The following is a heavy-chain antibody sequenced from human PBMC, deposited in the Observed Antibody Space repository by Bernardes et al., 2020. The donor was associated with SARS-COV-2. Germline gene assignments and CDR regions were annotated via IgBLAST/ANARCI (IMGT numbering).Heavy chain of an antibody. Sequence: SETLSLTCTVSGGSISSYYWSWNRQPPGKGLEWIGYISDSGDTSYNPSLKSRVTISVDTSKKQFSLKLSSVTAADTAVYYCARRSDWSDYWGQGTLVTVSS. V-gene: IGHV4-59*01. CDR3: ARRSDWSDY. J-gene: IGHJ4*02. CDR1: GGSISSYY. D-gene: IGHD1-26*01. CDR2: ISDSGDT.